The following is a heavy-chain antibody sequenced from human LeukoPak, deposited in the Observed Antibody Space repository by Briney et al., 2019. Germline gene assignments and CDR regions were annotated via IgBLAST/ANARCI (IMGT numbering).Heavy chain of an antibody. Sequence: ASVKVSCKASGYTFTSYYMHWMRQAPGQGLEWMGIINPSGGSTSYAQKFQGRVTMTRDTSTSTVYMELSSLRSEDTAVYYRAIEYYYDNSGSRPDAFDIWGQGIMVTVSS. D-gene: IGHD3-22*01. V-gene: IGHV1-46*03. CDR2: INPSGGST. J-gene: IGHJ3*02. CDR3: AIEYYYDNSGSRPDAFDI. CDR1: GYTFTSYY.